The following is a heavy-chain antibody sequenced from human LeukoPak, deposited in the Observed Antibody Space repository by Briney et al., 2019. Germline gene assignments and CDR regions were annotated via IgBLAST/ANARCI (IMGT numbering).Heavy chain of an antibody. CDR3: AKDWNDVGSDAFHI. J-gene: IGHJ3*02. Sequence: GGSLRLSCAASGFTFNSYAMSWVRQAPGKGLEWVSAISGSGANTYYADSVKGRFSISRDNCKNTLYLQMNSLRAEDTAIYFCAKDWNDVGSDAFHIWGQGTMVTVSS. V-gene: IGHV3-23*01. D-gene: IGHD1-1*01. CDR2: ISGSGANT. CDR1: GFTFNSYA.